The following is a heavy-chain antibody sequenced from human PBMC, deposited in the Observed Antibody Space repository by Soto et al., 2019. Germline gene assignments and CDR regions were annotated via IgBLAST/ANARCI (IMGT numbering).Heavy chain of an antibody. D-gene: IGHD6-25*01. V-gene: IGHV3-23*01. CDR2: ITNGGLNT. CDR3: AKGSASGSPYYLDF. J-gene: IGHJ4*02. CDR1: GFTFSRYA. Sequence: DVQLLESGGGLVQPGGSLRLSCTGSGFTFSRYAMSWIRQTPGTGLEFVAGITNGGLNTDSAGSVKGRFTISRDNSRGRLYLQMTSLRAEDTAVYFCAKGSASGSPYYLDFWGRGTLVAVSS.